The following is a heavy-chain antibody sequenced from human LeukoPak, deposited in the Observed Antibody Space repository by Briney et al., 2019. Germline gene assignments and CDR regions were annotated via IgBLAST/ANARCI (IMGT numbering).Heavy chain of an antibody. CDR2: ISGSGGST. V-gene: IGHV3-23*01. D-gene: IGHD3-10*01. CDR3: AKSLYYYGSGSYYTIYAFDI. J-gene: IGHJ3*02. CDR1: GFTFSSHG. Sequence: GGSLRLSCAASGFTFSSHGMHWVRQAPGKGLEWVSAISGSGGSTYYADSVKGRFTISRDNSKNTLYLQMNSLRAEDTAVYYCAKSLYYYGSGSYYTIYAFDIWGQGTMVTVSS.